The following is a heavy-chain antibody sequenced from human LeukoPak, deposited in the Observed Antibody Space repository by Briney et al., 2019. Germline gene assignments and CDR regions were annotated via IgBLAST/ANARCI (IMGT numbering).Heavy chain of an antibody. CDR3: ARGGGALGYCSSTSCHQGNWFDP. D-gene: IGHD2-2*01. J-gene: IGHJ5*02. V-gene: IGHV4-34*01. Sequence: SETLSLTCAVYGGSFSGYYWSWIRQPPGKGLEWIGEINHSGSTNYNPSLKSRVTISVDTSKNQFSLKLSSETAADTAVYYCARGGGALGYCSSTSCHQGNWFDPWGQGTLVTVSS. CDR1: GGSFSGYY. CDR2: INHSGST.